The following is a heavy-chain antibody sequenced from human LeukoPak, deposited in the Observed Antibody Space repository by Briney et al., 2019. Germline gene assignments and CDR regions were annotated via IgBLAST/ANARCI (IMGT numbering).Heavy chain of an antibody. J-gene: IGHJ4*02. CDR1: GGSISSGSYY. Sequence: SETLSLTCTVSGGSISSGSYYWSWIRQPAGKGLEWIGRIYTSGSTYYNPSLKSRVTISADTSKNEFSLKLNSVTAADTAVYYCASRKLGNDYWGQGTLVTVSS. D-gene: IGHD7-27*01. CDR3: ASRKLGNDY. CDR2: IYTSGST. V-gene: IGHV4-61*02.